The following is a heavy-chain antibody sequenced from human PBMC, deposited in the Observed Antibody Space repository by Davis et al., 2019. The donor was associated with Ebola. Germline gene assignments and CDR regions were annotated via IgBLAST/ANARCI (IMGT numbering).Heavy chain of an antibody. CDR2: INSDGSTT. D-gene: IGHD3-9*01. J-gene: IGHJ4*02. CDR3: TTGVPGNDWQSQFDY. V-gene: IGHV3-74*01. CDR1: GFTFSSYW. Sequence: GESLKISCATSGFTFSSYWMHWVRQAPGKGLAWVSRINSDGSTTTYADSVKGRFTISRDNAKNTLYLQMNNLKAEDTAVYYCTTGVPGNDWQSQFDYWGQGTLVTVSS.